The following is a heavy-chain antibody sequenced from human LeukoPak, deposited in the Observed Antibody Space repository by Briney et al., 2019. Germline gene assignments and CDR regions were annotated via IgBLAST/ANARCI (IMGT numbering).Heavy chain of an antibody. Sequence: SETLSLTCGVYGGSFRGYYWSWIRQPPGKGLEWIGEINHSGSTNWNPSLKSRVTISVDTSKRQFSLKLSFVTAADTAVYYCAEHRNCNSSSCVYWGMARNYYMDVWGKGTTVTVSS. J-gene: IGHJ6*03. CDR2: INHSGST. D-gene: IGHD2-2*01. CDR1: GGSFRGYY. V-gene: IGHV4-34*01. CDR3: AEHRNCNSSSCVYWGMARNYYMDV.